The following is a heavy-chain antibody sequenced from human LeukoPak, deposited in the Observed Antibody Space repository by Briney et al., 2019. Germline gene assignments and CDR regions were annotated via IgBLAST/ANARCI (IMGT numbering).Heavy chain of an antibody. CDR2: ISAYNGNT. CDR1: GYTGTSYG. Sequence: GASVKVSCKASGYTGTSYGISWVRQAPGQGLEWMGWISAYNGNTNYAQKLQGRVTMTTDTSTSTAYMELRSLRSDDTAVYYCARDVLEAYCGGDCFGPRYDYWGQATLVTVSS. J-gene: IGHJ4*02. D-gene: IGHD2-21*02. CDR3: ARDVLEAYCGGDCFGPRYDY. V-gene: IGHV1-18*01.